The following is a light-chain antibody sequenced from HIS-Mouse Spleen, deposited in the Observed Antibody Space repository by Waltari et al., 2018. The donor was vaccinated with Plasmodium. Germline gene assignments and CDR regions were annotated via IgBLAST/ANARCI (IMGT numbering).Light chain of an antibody. J-gene: IGLJ2*01. CDR3: QSADSSGTYQV. CDR1: ALPTQH. V-gene: IGLV3-25*03. CDR2: KDS. Sequence: SYELPQPPSVSVSPGQTPRITRSGDALPTQHAYWYQQKPGQAPVLVIYKDSERPSGIPERFSGSSSGTTVTLTISGVQAEDEADYYCQSADSSGTYQVFGGGTKLTVL.